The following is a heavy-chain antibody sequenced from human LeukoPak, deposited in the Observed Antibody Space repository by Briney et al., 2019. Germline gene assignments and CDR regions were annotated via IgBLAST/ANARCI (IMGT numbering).Heavy chain of an antibody. CDR2: IRFDGSSQ. Sequence: GGSLRLSCAASGFTFRSFGMHLVRQAPGKGLEWVAFIRFDGSSQYYADSVKGRFTISRDNSNNTLFLQMNSLRVDDTAVYFCAKGYGESHFDSWGQGTLVTVSS. CDR3: AKGYGESHFDS. CDR1: GFTFRSFG. V-gene: IGHV3-30*02. J-gene: IGHJ4*02. D-gene: IGHD4/OR15-4a*01.